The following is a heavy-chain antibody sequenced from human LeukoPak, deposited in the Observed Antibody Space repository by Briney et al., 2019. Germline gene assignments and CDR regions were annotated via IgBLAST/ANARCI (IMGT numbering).Heavy chain of an antibody. CDR3: ARARMDYYYGMDV. CDR2: IYSGGST. D-gene: IGHD2-15*01. V-gene: IGHV3-53*01. Sequence: GGSLRLSCAASGFTFDDYAMHWVRQAPGKGLEWVSVIYSGGSTYYADSVKGRFTISRDNSKNTLYLQMNSLRAEDTAVYYCARARMDYYYGMDVWGQGTTVTVSS. J-gene: IGHJ6*02. CDR1: GFTFDDYA.